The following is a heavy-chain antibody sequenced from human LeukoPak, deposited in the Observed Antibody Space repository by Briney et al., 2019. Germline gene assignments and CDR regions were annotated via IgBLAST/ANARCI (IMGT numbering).Heavy chain of an antibody. J-gene: IGHJ4*02. V-gene: IGHV3-11*01. Sequence: GGSLRLSCAASGFTFSDYYMSWIRQAPGKGLEWVSYISSSGNTIHYADSVKGRFTISRDNAKNSLYLQMNSLRAEDTALYYCARGGTTVTTSHLDYWGQGTLVTVSS. CDR1: GFTFSDYY. CDR3: ARGGTTVTTSHLDY. D-gene: IGHD4-17*01. CDR2: ISSSGNTI.